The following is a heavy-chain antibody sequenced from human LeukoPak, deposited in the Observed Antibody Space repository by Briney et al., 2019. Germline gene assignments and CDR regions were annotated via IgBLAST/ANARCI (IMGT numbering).Heavy chain of an antibody. D-gene: IGHD6-19*01. CDR2: INHSGST. V-gene: IGHV4-34*01. CDR3: ATCIAVAGTGWFDP. Sequence: SETLSLTCAVYGGSFSGYYWSWIRQPPGKGLEWIGEINHSGSTNDNPSLKSRVTISVDTSKNQFSLKLSSVTAADTAVYYCATCIAVAGTGWFDPWGQGTLVTVSS. CDR1: GGSFSGYY. J-gene: IGHJ5*02.